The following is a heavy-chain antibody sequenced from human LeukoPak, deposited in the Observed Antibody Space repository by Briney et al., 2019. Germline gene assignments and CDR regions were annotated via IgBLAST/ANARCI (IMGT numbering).Heavy chain of an antibody. CDR3: AKDQIGWAPGYVSGPLDQ. D-gene: IGHD6-19*01. V-gene: IGHV3-30*18. CDR1: GFSFTMYG. J-gene: IGHJ4*02. CDR2: ISTDGNNE. Sequence: GGCLRLSCAASGFSFTMYGIHWVRQAPGKGLEWVAVISTDGNNEYYANSVKGRFTISRDNSKNTVYLQMTSLRTEDTAVYYCAKDQIGWAPGYVSGPLDQWGQGTLVTVSS.